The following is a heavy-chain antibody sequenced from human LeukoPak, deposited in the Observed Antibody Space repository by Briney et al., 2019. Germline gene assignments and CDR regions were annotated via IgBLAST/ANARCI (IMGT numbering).Heavy chain of an antibody. CDR1: GFTFSSYW. CDR2: ISGSGDRT. Sequence: AGGSLRLSCAASGFTFSSYWMSWVRQAPGKGLEWVSGISGSGDRTYYADSVKGRFSISRDKSKNTLYVQMNSLRAEDTAVYYCAKGSIVGATSYYYMDVWGKGTTVTISS. J-gene: IGHJ6*03. CDR3: AKGSIVGATSYYYMDV. D-gene: IGHD1-26*01. V-gene: IGHV3-23*01.